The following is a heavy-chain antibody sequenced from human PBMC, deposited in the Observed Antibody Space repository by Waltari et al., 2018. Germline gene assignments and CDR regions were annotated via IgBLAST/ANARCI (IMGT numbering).Heavy chain of an antibody. CDR1: GGTFSSYA. CDR3: ARTYYDSSGYYYDAFDI. J-gene: IGHJ3*02. CDR2: IIPIFGTA. Sequence: QVQLVQSGDEVKKPGSSVKVSCQASGGTFSSYAISWVRPAPGQGLEWMGGIIPIFGTANYAQKFQGRVTITADESTSTAYMELSSLRSEDTAVYYCARTYYDSSGYYYDAFDIWGQGTMVTVSS. D-gene: IGHD3-22*01. V-gene: IGHV1-69*01.